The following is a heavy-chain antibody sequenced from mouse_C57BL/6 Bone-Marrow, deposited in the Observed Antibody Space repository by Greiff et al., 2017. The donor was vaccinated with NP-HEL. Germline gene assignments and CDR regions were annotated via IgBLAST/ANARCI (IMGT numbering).Heavy chain of an antibody. CDR2: IDPENGDT. J-gene: IGHJ4*01. Sequence: EVHLVESGAELVRPGASVKLSCTASGFNIKDDYMHWVKQRPEQGLEWIGWIDPENGDTEYASKFQGKATISADTSSNTAYLQLSSLTSEDTAVYYCTTWGLYAMDYWGQGTSVTVSS. CDR1: GFNIKDDY. CDR3: TTWGLYAMDY. V-gene: IGHV14-4*01.